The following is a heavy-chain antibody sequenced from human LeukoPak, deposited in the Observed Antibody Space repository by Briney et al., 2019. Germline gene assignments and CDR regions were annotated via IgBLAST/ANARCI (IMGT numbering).Heavy chain of an antibody. CDR3: ARALPGVTGFYFDY. V-gene: IGHV4-59*01. CDR1: GGSISSYY. J-gene: IGHJ4*02. Sequence: SETLSLTCTVSGGSISSYYWSWIRQPPGKGLEWIGYIYYSGSTNYNSSLKSRVTISVDTSKNQFSLKLSSVTAADTAVYYCARALPGVTGFYFDYWGQGTLVTVSS. CDR2: IYYSGST. D-gene: IGHD7-27*01.